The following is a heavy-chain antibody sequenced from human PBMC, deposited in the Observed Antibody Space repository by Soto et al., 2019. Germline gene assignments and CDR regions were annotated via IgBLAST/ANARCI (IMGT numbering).Heavy chain of an antibody. Sequence: EVQLVESGGGLVQPGGSLRLSCAASGFTFSSYSMNWVRQAPGKGLEWVSYISSSSSTIYYADSVKGRFTISRDNAKNSLYLQMNSLRDEETAVYYCARDDVAVDGTCLDYWGQGTLVTVSS. J-gene: IGHJ4*02. CDR2: ISSSSSTI. D-gene: IGHD6-19*01. CDR1: GFTFSSYS. CDR3: ARDDVAVDGTCLDY. V-gene: IGHV3-48*02.